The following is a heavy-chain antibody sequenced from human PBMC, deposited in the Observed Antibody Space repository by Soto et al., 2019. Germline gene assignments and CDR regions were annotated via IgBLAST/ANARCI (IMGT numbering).Heavy chain of an antibody. CDR1: GFTFTSSA. D-gene: IGHD3-10*01. V-gene: IGHV1-58*01. Sequence: ASVKVSCKASGFTFTSSAVQWVRQARGQRLEWIGWIVVGSGNTNYAQKFQERVTITRDMSTSTAYMELSSLRSEDTAVYYCAADMYYGSGSYYSTLQPNWFDPWGQGILVTVSS. J-gene: IGHJ5*02. CDR2: IVVGSGNT. CDR3: AADMYYGSGSYYSTLQPNWFDP.